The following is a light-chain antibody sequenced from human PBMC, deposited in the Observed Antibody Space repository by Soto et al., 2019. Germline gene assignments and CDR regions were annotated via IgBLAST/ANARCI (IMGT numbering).Light chain of an antibody. J-gene: IGKJ1*01. CDR2: GAS. Sequence: EIVLTQSPGTLSLSPGERATLSCRASQSVSSGYLAWYQQKPGQAPRLLIYGASTRATGIPDRFGGSGSGTDFTLTINTLEPEDFAVYYCQQYGSLLWTFGQGTKVDIK. V-gene: IGKV3-20*01. CDR1: QSVSSGY. CDR3: QQYGSLLWT.